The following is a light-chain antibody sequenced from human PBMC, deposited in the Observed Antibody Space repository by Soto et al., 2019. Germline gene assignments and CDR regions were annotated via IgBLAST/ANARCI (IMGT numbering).Light chain of an antibody. V-gene: IGKV3-11*01. CDR1: QSVSSY. J-gene: IGKJ4*01. CDR3: QQRRNWPLT. Sequence: EIVLTQSPATLSLSPGERATLSCRASQSVSSYLAWYQQKPGQAPRLLIYDASNRATGIPARFSGSGSGTDSTPAISSLEPEDFAVYYCQQRRNWPLTFGGGTKVEIK. CDR2: DAS.